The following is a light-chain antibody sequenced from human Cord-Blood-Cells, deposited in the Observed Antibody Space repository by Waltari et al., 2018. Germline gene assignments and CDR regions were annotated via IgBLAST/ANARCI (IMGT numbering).Light chain of an antibody. CDR3: QQSYSTPPKFT. J-gene: IGKJ3*01. CDR1: QRISSY. Sequence: DIQMTHSPSSLSASVGDRVTITCRASQRISSYLYWYQQKPGKAPKLLIYAASSLQSGVPSRFSGSGSGTDFTLTISSLQPEDFATYYCQQSYSTPPKFTFGPGTKVDIK. CDR2: AAS. V-gene: IGKV1-39*01.